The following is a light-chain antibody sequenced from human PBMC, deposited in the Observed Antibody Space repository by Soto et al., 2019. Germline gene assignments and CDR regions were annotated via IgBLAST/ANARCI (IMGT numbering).Light chain of an antibody. V-gene: IGKV1-5*01. J-gene: IGKJ1*01. CDR1: RTISSW. Sequence: DIQMTQSPSTLSASVGDRVTITCRASRTISSWLAWYQQKPGKAPKLLIYHASSLESGVPSRFSGSGSGTEFTLTISSLQPDDFATYYCQQYNLYPETFGQGTKVDIK. CDR3: QQYNLYPET. CDR2: HAS.